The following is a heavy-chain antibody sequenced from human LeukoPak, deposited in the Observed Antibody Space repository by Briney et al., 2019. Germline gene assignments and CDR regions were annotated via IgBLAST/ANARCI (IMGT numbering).Heavy chain of an antibody. CDR1: GYTFTGYY. CDR2: INPNSGGT. J-gene: IGHJ4*02. Sequence: ASVTVSCKASGYTFTGYYMHWVRQAPGQGLEWMGWINPNSGGTNYAQKFQGRVTMTTDTSISTAYMWLSRLRSDDTAVYYCARNLITNFGVVNPAFAYWGQGTLVTVSS. V-gene: IGHV1-2*02. CDR3: ARNLITNFGVVNPAFAY. D-gene: IGHD3-3*01.